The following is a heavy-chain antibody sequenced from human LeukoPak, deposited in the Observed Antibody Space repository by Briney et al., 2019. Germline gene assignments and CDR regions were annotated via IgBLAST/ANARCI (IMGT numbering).Heavy chain of an antibody. J-gene: IGHJ6*03. Sequence: GGSLRLSCAASGFTFSNYAMSWVRQAPGKGLEWVSVISGSGGSTFYANSVKGRFTISRDNSKNTLYLQMNSLRAEDTAVYYCARPLVPAAQHRILEYYYYYMDVWGKGTTVTVSS. V-gene: IGHV3-23*01. D-gene: IGHD2-2*01. CDR1: GFTFSNYA. CDR3: ARPLVPAAQHRILEYYYYYMDV. CDR2: ISGSGGST.